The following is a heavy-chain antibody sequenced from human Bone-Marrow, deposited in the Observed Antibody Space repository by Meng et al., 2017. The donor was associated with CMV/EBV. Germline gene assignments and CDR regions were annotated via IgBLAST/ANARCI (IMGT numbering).Heavy chain of an antibody. CDR1: SCG. CDR3: ATLGDIVVVPAASRFNWFDP. Sequence: SCGRHWARQAPGKGLEWVAFIRYDGSNKYYADSVKGRFTISRDNSKNTLYLQMNSLRAEDTAVYYCATLGDIVVVPAASRFNWFDPWGQGTLVTVSS. D-gene: IGHD2-2*01. J-gene: IGHJ5*02. CDR2: IRYDGSNK. V-gene: IGHV3-30*02.